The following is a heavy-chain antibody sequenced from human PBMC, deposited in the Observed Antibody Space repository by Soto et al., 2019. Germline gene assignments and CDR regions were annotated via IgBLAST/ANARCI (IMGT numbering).Heavy chain of an antibody. V-gene: IGHV3-53*01. Sequence: QPGGSLRLSCAASGFTVSSNYMSWVRQAPGKGLEWVSVIYSGGSTYYADSVKGRFTISRDNSKNTLYLQMNSLRAEDTAVYYCARDLGVLRGGTYYDFWSGYIAPYGMDVWGQGTTVTVSS. CDR2: IYSGGST. J-gene: IGHJ6*02. CDR3: ARDLGVLRGGTYYDFWSGYIAPYGMDV. D-gene: IGHD3-3*01. CDR1: GFTVSSNY.